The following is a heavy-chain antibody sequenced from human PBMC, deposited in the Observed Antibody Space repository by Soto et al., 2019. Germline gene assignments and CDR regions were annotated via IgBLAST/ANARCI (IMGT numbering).Heavy chain of an antibody. V-gene: IGHV1-8*01. CDR2: VNPGSGDT. J-gene: IGHJ5*02. Sequence: GASVNISCKASGYTSTNNDVSWVRQATGQGLEWMGWVNPGSGDTGYAQKFQGRLTMTRDISIATAYMELNSLTSEDTAIYYCARMHSFGSLKWFGPWRELPLVTLCS. CDR3: ARMHSFGSLKWFGP. CDR1: GYTSTNND. D-gene: IGHD5-18*01.